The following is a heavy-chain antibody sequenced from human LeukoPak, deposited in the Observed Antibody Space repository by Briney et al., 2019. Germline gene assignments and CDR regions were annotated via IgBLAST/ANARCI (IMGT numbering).Heavy chain of an antibody. Sequence: QPSETLSLTCSVSGGSISSTSYYWGWIRQPPGKGLEWIGTISYSGNTFYNPSLKSRVTISVDTSKNQFSLKLSSVTAADTSVYYCAGLAWGVGPRRAFWDYWGQGTLVTVSS. CDR2: ISYSGNT. D-gene: IGHD1-26*01. J-gene: IGHJ4*02. V-gene: IGHV4-39*01. CDR1: GGSISSTSYY. CDR3: AGLAWGVGPRRAFWDY.